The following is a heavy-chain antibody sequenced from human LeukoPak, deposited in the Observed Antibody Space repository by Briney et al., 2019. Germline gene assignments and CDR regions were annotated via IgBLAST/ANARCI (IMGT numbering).Heavy chain of an antibody. D-gene: IGHD3-22*01. J-gene: IGHJ4*02. V-gene: IGHV3-21*01. Sequence: GGSLRLSCAASGFTFSSYSMNWVRQAPGKGLEWVSSISSSSSYIYYADSVKGRFTISRDNAKNSLYLQMNSVRAEDTAVYYCARAPGSFNDSSGYYYEFPDYWGQGTLVTVSS. CDR1: GFTFSSYS. CDR2: ISSSSSYI. CDR3: ARAPGSFNDSSGYYYEFPDY.